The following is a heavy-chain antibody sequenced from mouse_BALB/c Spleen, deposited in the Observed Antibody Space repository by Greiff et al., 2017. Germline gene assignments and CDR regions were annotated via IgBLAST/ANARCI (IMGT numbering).Heavy chain of an antibody. V-gene: IGHV5-6-5*01. D-gene: IGHD1-1*01. CDR1: GFTFSSYA. Sequence: DVKVVESGGGLVKPGGSLKLSCAASGFTFSSYAMSWVRQTPEKRLEWVASISSGGSTYYPDSVKGRFTISRDNARNILYLQMSRLRSEDTAMYYCEREGYGCSPFWDFDVWGAGTTVTVSS. CDR3: EREGYGCSPFWDFDV. J-gene: IGHJ1*01. CDR2: ISSGGST.